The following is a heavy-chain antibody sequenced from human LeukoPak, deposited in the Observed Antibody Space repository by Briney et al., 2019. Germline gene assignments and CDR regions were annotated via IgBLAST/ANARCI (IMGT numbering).Heavy chain of an antibody. V-gene: IGHV3-7*01. J-gene: IGHJ4*02. CDR2: IKQDGSEK. Sequence: GGSLRLSCAASGFTFSSYWMSWVRQAPGKGLEWVANIKQDGSEKYYVDSVKGRFTISRDNAKNSLYLQMNSLRAEDTAVYYCASLAESHYYDSNYDYWGQGTLVTVSS. D-gene: IGHD3-22*01. CDR1: GFTFSSYW. CDR3: ASLAESHYYDSNYDY.